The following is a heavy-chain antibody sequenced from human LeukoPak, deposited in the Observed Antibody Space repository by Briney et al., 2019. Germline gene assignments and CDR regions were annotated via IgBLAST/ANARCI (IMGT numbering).Heavy chain of an antibody. CDR2: IYYSGST. CDR1: GGSISNYY. V-gene: IGHV4-59*08. D-gene: IGHD4-17*01. CDR3: ARHPRSDYGDYVPHYNFDY. Sequence: SETLSLTCTVSGGSISNYYWSWVRQPPGKGVEWIGYIYYSGSTNYNPSLKSRVTISVDPSKNQFSLKLSSVTAADSAVYYCARHPRSDYGDYVPHYNFDYWGQGTLVTVSS. J-gene: IGHJ4*02.